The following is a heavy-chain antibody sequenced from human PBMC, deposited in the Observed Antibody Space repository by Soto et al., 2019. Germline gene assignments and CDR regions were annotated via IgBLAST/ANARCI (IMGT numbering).Heavy chain of an antibody. CDR3: ARGGKIAAAGIDY. V-gene: IGHV6-1*01. Sequence: PXHTLSLTWVISGDRVSINSAACNWIRPSPSRGLEWLGRTCYCSRWYIDYAASVKSRISINADTSKNEFSLQLNSVTPEDTAVCFCARGGKIAAAGIDYWGQGTRVTVSS. CDR2: TCYCSRWYI. D-gene: IGHD6-13*01. CDR1: GDRVSINSAA. J-gene: IGHJ4*02.